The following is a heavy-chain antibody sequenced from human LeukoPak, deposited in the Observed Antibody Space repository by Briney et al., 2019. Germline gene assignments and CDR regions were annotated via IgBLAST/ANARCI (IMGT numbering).Heavy chain of an antibody. Sequence: GGSLRLSCAASGFTLSSYAMHWVRQAPGKGLEWVAFVSYDGSNKYYADSVKGRFTISRDNSKNTVYLQMNSLRAEDTAVYYCAIDSTVTTFEYWGQGTLVTVSS. CDR3: AIDSTVTTFEY. CDR2: VSYDGSNK. J-gene: IGHJ4*02. CDR1: GFTLSSYA. D-gene: IGHD4-17*01. V-gene: IGHV3-30*04.